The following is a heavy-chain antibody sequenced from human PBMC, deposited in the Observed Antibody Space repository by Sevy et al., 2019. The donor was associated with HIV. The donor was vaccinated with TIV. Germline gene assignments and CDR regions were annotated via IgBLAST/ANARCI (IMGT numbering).Heavy chain of an antibody. D-gene: IGHD6-19*01. Sequence: GESLKISCAASGFTFSSYAMSWVRQAPGKGLEWVSAISGSGGSTYYADSVKGRFTISRDNSKNTLYLQMNSLRAEDTAVYYCAKVAVAGPHGNGMGVWGQGTTVTVSS. V-gene: IGHV3-23*01. CDR2: ISGSGGST. J-gene: IGHJ6*02. CDR1: GFTFSSYA. CDR3: AKVAVAGPHGNGMGV.